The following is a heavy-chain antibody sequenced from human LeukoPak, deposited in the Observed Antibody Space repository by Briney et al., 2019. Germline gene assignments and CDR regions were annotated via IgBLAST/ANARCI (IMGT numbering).Heavy chain of an antibody. CDR1: GLTFSGSA. CDR2: IRSKANNYAT. CDR3: HPPPDYSDY. Sequence: GGSLKLSCAASGLTFSGSAMHWVRQAPGKGLEWVGRIRSKANNYATAYAASVKGRFTISRDDSKNTAYLQMNSLKTEDTAVYYCHPPPDYSDYWCQETLVTVSS. J-gene: IGHJ4*02. V-gene: IGHV3-73*01.